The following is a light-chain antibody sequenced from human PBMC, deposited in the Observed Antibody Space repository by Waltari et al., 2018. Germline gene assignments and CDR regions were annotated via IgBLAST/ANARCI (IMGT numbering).Light chain of an antibody. J-gene: IGKJ1*01. CDR2: AAS. CDR3: QQSYSTPWT. CDR1: PSISSY. Sequence: DIQMTQSPSSLSASVGDRVTITCRASPSISSYLNWYQQKPGKAPKLLIYAASSLQSGVPARFSGRGSGTDFTLTISSLQPEDFATYYCQQSYSTPWTFGQGTKVEIK. V-gene: IGKV1-39*01.